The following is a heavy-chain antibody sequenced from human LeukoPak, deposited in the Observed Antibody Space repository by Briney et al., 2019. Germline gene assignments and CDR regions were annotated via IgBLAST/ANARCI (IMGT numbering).Heavy chain of an antibody. CDR2: INPSGGST. D-gene: IGHD2-21*02. V-gene: IGHV1-46*01. CDR1: GYTFTSYY. J-gene: IGHJ6*03. Sequence: GASVKVSCKASGYTFTSYYMHWVRQAPGQGLEWMGIINPSGGSTSYAQKFQGRVTMTRNTSISTAYMELSSLRSEDTAVYYCASARRVATLYYMDVWGKGTTVTISS. CDR3: ASARRVATLYYMDV.